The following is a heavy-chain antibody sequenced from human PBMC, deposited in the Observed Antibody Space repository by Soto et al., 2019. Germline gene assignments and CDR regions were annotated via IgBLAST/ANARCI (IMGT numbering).Heavy chain of an antibody. CDR1: GYSFTSYW. J-gene: IGHJ6*02. V-gene: IGHV5-51*01. D-gene: IGHD3-22*01. CDR3: ARGAQDYYDSSGYMGWGMDV. CDR2: IYPGDSDT. Sequence: LGESLKISCKGSGYSFTSYWIGWVRQMPGKGLEWMGIIYPGDSDTRYSPSFQGQVTISADKSISTAYLQWSSLKASDTAMYYCARGAQDYYDSSGYMGWGMDVWGQGTTVTVYS.